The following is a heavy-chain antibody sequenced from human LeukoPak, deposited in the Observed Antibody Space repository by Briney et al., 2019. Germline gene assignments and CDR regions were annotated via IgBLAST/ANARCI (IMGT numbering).Heavy chain of an antibody. J-gene: IGHJ4*02. Sequence: PGGSLRLSCAASGFTFSSYAMSWVRQAPGKGLEWVSAISGSGGSTYYADSVKGRFTISRDNSKNTLYLQMNSLRAEDTAVYYCAAPVDYGSGSYYNGLGYWGQGTLVTVS. CDR1: GFTFSSYA. CDR2: ISGSGGST. CDR3: AAPVDYGSGSYYNGLGY. D-gene: IGHD3-10*01. V-gene: IGHV3-23*01.